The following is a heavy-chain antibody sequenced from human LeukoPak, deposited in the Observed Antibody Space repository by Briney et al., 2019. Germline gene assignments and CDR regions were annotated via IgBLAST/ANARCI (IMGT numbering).Heavy chain of an antibody. CDR2: ISGSGTST. V-gene: IGHV3-23*01. D-gene: IGHD2-2*01. J-gene: IGHJ6*02. CDR3: ARAAYCSSTSCYRSYGLDV. CDR1: GLTFSTYA. Sequence: PGGSLRLSCAASGLTFSTYAMSWVRQAPGKGLEWVSVISGSGTSTYYADSVKGRFTISRDNSKNTPYLQMNSLGADDTAVFYCARAAYCSSTSCYRSYGLDVWGQGTTVTVSS.